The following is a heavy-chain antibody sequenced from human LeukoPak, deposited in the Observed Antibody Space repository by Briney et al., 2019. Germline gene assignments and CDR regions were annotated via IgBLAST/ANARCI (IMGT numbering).Heavy chain of an antibody. CDR3: ARGAAADASAPDH. CDR2: IYSGGST. CDR1: GFTVSSKH. V-gene: IGHV3-53*05. J-gene: IGHJ4*02. Sequence: GGSLRLSCAASGFTVSSKHMSWVRQAPGKGLEWVSVIYSGGSTSYADTVKGRFTISRDNSKNTLYLQMNSLRAEDSAVYYCARGAAADASAPDHWGQGSMVTVSS. D-gene: IGHD6-13*01.